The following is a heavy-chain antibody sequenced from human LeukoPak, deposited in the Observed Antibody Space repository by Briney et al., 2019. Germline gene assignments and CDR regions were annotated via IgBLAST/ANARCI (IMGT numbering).Heavy chain of an antibody. CDR2: IYTSGST. CDR1: GGSISSGGYY. CDR3: ARESGSPYDSSGYDDAFDI. D-gene: IGHD3-22*01. Sequence: PSETLSLTCTVSGGSISSGGYYWSWIRQPAGKGLEWIGRIYTSGSTNYNPSLKSRVTISVDTSKNQFSLKLSSVTAADTAVYYCARESGSPYDSSGYDDAFDIWGQGTMVTVSS. J-gene: IGHJ3*02. V-gene: IGHV4-61*02.